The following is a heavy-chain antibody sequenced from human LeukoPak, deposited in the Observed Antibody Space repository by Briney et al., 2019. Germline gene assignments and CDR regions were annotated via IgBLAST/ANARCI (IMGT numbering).Heavy chain of an antibody. CDR3: ARDRYNWTYEGDAFDI. V-gene: IGHV1-69*05. J-gene: IGHJ3*02. CDR1: GGTFSSYA. CDR2: IIPIFGTA. D-gene: IGHD1-7*01. Sequence: SVKVSCKASGGTFSSYAISWVRQAPGQGLEWMGRIIPIFGTANYAQKFQGRVTITTDESTSTAYMGLSSLRSEDTAVYYCARDRYNWTYEGDAFDIWGQGTMVTVSS.